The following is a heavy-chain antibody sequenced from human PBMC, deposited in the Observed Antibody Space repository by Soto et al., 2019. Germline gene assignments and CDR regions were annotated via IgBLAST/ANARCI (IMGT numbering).Heavy chain of an antibody. D-gene: IGHD6-6*01. Sequence: TSXTLSLTCAVYGGSLSGYYWSWIRQPPVKGLEWIGEINHSGSTNYNPSLKSRVTISVDTSKNQFSLKLSSVTAADTAVYYCASSAARPRYYYYYMDVWGKGTTVTVSS. CDR1: GGSLSGYY. CDR3: ASSAARPRYYYYYMDV. J-gene: IGHJ6*03. CDR2: INHSGST. V-gene: IGHV4-34*01.